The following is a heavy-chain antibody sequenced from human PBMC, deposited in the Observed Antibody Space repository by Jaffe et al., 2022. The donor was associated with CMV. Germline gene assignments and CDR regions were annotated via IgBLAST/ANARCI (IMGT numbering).Heavy chain of an antibody. J-gene: IGHJ3*02. CDR3: ARDGDYDLLWIGPFDAFDI. CDR2: ISSSSSYI. Sequence: EVQLVESGGGLVKPGGSLRLSCAASGFTFSSYSMNWVRQAPGKGLEWVSSISSSSSYIYYADSVKGRFTISRDNAKNSLYLQMNSLRAEDTAVYYCARDGDYDLLWIGPFDAFDIWGQGTMVTVSS. V-gene: IGHV3-21*01. D-gene: IGHD3-3*01. CDR1: GFTFSSYS.